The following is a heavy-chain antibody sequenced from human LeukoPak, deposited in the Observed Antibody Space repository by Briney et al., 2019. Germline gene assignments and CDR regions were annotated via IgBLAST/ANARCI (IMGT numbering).Heavy chain of an antibody. D-gene: IGHD4-17*01. Sequence: GGSLRLSCAASGFTFSSYSMNWVRQAPGKGLECVSGISGSGGSTYYAESVKGRFSISRDNSKNTLYLQMNSLRAEDTAVYYCARDPSSYGDYRHYFDYWGQGTLVTVSS. CDR2: ISGSGGST. CDR1: GFTFSSYS. V-gene: IGHV3-23*01. J-gene: IGHJ4*02. CDR3: ARDPSSYGDYRHYFDY.